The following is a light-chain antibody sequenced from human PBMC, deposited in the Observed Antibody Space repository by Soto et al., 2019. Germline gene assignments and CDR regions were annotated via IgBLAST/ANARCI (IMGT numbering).Light chain of an antibody. CDR2: EVS. CDR3: SSYTSSSTFYV. J-gene: IGLJ1*01. CDR1: SSDVGGYNY. Sequence: QSVLTQPASVSGSPGQSITISCTGTSSDVGGYNYVSWYQQHPGKAPKLMIYEVSNRPSGVSNRFSGSKSGNTASLTTSGLQAEDEADYYCSSYTSSSTFYVFGTGTKATVL. V-gene: IGLV2-14*01.